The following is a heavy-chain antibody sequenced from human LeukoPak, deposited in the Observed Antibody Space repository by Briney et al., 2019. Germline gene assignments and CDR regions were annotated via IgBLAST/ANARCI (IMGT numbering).Heavy chain of an antibody. Sequence: SETLSLTCAVYGGSFSGYYWSWIRQPPGKGLEWIGEINHSGSTNYNPSLKSRVTISVDTSKNQFSLKLSSVTAADTAVYYCASAIAVAGNDPLPEVNWGQGTLVTVSS. J-gene: IGHJ4*02. CDR1: GGSFSGYY. D-gene: IGHD6-19*01. CDR3: ASAIAVAGNDPLPEVN. CDR2: INHSGST. V-gene: IGHV4-34*01.